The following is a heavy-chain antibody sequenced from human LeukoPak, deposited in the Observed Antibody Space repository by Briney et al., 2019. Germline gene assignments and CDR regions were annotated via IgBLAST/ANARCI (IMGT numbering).Heavy chain of an antibody. Sequence: GGSLRLSCAASGFTFSSHTMTWVRQAPGKGLEWVSCINESGGSTYYADSVKGRLTLSRDNSKNTVYLQMNSLRVEDTAVYYCARQGSYGDLAAYFQDWGQGTLVTVSS. V-gene: IGHV3-23*01. J-gene: IGHJ1*01. CDR1: GFTFSSHT. CDR3: ARQGSYGDLAAYFQD. D-gene: IGHD3-10*01. CDR2: INESGGST.